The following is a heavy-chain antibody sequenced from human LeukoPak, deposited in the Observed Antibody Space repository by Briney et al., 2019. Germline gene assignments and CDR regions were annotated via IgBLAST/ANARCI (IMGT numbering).Heavy chain of an antibody. CDR3: AKREYFDWLSGRYYFDY. CDR1: GFTFSSYS. D-gene: IGHD3-9*01. J-gene: IGHJ4*02. V-gene: IGHV3-23*01. CDR2: ISGSGGST. Sequence: GGSLRLSCAASGFTFSSYSMNWVRQAPGRGLEWVPAISGSGGSTYYADSVKGRFTISRDNSKNTLYLQMNSLRAEDTAVYYRAKREYFDWLSGRYYFDYWGQGTLVTVSS.